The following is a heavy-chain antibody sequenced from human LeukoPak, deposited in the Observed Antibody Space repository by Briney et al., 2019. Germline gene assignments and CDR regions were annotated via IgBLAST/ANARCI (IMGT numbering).Heavy chain of an antibody. V-gene: IGHV1-8*01. D-gene: IGHD1-26*01. Sequence: ASVKVSCKASGYTFTSYDINWVRQATGQGLEWMGWMNPNSGNTGYAQKFQGRVTMTRNTSISTAYMELSSLRSEDTAVYYCARGHSGSYSTGYYYGMDVWGQGTTVTVSS. CDR1: GYTFTSYD. CDR2: MNPNSGNT. CDR3: ARGHSGSYSTGYYYGMDV. J-gene: IGHJ6*02.